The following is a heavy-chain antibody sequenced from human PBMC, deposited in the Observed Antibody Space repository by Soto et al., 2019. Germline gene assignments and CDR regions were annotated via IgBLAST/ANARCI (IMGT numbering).Heavy chain of an antibody. CDR3: ARSSMVRGVIIWDAFDI. CDR2: IYYSGST. Sequence: SETLSLTCTVSGGSISSYYWSWIRQPPRKCLEWIGYIYYSGSTYYNPSLKSRVTISVDTSKNQFSLKLSSVTAADTAVYYCARSSMVRGVIIWDAFDIWGQGTMVTVSS. CDR1: GGSISSYY. V-gene: IGHV4-59*08. J-gene: IGHJ3*02. D-gene: IGHD3-10*01.